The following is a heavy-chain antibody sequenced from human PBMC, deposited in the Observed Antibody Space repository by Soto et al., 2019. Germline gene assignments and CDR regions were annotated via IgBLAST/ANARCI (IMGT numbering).Heavy chain of an antibody. V-gene: IGHV3-30*03. CDR2: ISSDGRNK. Sequence: GGSLRLSCAVSGFTFRSYDMHWVRQAPGKGLEWVAVISSDGRNKYYADSVKGRFTISRDNSKNTLYLQTNSLRSEDTAVYYCAGPYDSSAYGVDYWGQGTLVTVSS. CDR3: AGPYDSSAYGVDY. CDR1: GFTFRSYD. D-gene: IGHD3-22*01. J-gene: IGHJ4*02.